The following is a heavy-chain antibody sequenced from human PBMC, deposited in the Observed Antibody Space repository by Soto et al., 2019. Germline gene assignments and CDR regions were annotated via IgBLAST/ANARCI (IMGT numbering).Heavy chain of an antibody. CDR3: ATRSPAFDY. J-gene: IGHJ4*02. CDR1: GYTFTSFG. CDR2: ITTDKGKT. Sequence: ASVNVSCKTSGYTFTSFGISWVRQAPGQGLEWMGWITTDKGKTNYAQKFQGRVTMTTDTSTSTAYMELRSLRSDDTAVYYCATRSPAFDYWGQGTLVTVSS. V-gene: IGHV1-18*01.